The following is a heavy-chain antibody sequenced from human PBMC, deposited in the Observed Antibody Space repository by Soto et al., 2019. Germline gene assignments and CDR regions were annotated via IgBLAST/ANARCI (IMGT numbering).Heavy chain of an antibody. CDR1: GGTFSNYG. Sequence: QVQLVQSGAEVKNPGSSVKVSCKASGGTFSNYGFSWVRQAPGQGLEWMGGIIPIFDTPNYEQKFQGRVTITVEKSTSTAYMELSSLRSEDTGLYYCARQAVTRPYDAFDIWGQGTLVTVSS. CDR2: IIPIFDTP. V-gene: IGHV1-69*06. CDR3: ARQAVTRPYDAFDI. D-gene: IGHD3-10*01. J-gene: IGHJ3*02.